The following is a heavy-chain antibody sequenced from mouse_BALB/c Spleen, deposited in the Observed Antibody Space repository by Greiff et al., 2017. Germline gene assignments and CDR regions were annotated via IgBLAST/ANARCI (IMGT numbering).Heavy chain of an antibody. V-gene: IGHV5-9-4*01. CDR2: ISSGGSYT. CDR1: GFTFSSYA. Sequence: EVQGVESGGGLVKPGGSLKLSCAASGFTFSSYAMSWVRQSPEKRLEWVAEISSGGSYTYYPDTVTGRFTISRDNARNILYLQMSSLRSEDTAMYYCARASGSNPAWFAYWGQGTLVTVSA. J-gene: IGHJ3*01. CDR3: ARASGSNPAWFAY. D-gene: IGHD1-1*01.